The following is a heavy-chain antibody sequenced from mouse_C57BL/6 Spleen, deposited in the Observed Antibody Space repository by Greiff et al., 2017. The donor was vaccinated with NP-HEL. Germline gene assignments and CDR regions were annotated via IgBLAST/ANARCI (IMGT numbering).Heavy chain of an antibody. D-gene: IGHD2-5*01. Sequence: QVQLQQSGAELVRPGASVTLSCKASGYTFTDYEMHWVKQTPVHGLEWIGAIDPETGGTAYNQKFKGKAILTADKSSSTAYMELRSLTSEDSAVYYCTRGSNDAMAYWGQGTSVTVSA. CDR1: GYTFTDYE. CDR3: TRGSNDAMAY. V-gene: IGHV1-15*01. CDR2: IDPETGGT. J-gene: IGHJ4*01.